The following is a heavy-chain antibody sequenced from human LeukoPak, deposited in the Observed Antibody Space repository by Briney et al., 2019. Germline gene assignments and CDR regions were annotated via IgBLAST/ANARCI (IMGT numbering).Heavy chain of an antibody. D-gene: IGHD4/OR15-4a*01. CDR2: INPRDGET. CDR3: ARRAGAYSHPYDY. V-gene: IGHV1-2*06. CDR1: GYNFAGYY. J-gene: IGHJ4*02. Sequence: ASVKVSCKASGYNFAGYYIHWVRQAPGQGLEWMGRINPRDGETNFAQKFQGRVTMTRDTSISTAYMELSGLRSDDTAVYYCARRAGAYSHPYDYWGQGTLVTVSS.